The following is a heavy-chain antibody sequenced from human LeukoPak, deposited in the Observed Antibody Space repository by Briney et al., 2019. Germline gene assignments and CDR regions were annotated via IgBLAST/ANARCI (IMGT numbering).Heavy chain of an antibody. CDR2: INPNSGGT. V-gene: IGHV1-2*02. CDR3: AIGGRILGATKLLSRAFDY. J-gene: IGHJ4*02. CDR1: GYTFTVYY. Sequence: ASVKVSCKASGYTFTVYYMHWVRQAPGQGLEWMGWINPNSGGTTYAQKFQGRVTMTRDTSISTAYMELSRLRSDDTAVYYCAIGGRILGATKLLSRAFDYWGQGTLVTVSS. D-gene: IGHD1-26*01.